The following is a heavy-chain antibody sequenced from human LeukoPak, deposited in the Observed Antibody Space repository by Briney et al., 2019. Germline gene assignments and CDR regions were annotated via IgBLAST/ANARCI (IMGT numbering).Heavy chain of an antibody. V-gene: IGHV3-30-3*01. Sequence: GRSLRLSCAAPEFTFSTYAMHWVRQAPGKGLDWVAVISYDGSNKDYADSVKGRFTISRDNSKNTLYVQMNSLRAEDTAVYYCARARSWIQLWPSWYFDLWGRGTLVTVSS. D-gene: IGHD5-18*01. CDR2: ISYDGSNK. CDR1: EFTFSTYA. CDR3: ARARSWIQLWPSWYFDL. J-gene: IGHJ2*01.